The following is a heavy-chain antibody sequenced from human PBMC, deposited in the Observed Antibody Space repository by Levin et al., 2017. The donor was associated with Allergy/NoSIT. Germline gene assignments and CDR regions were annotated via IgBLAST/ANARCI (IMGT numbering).Heavy chain of an antibody. J-gene: IGHJ6*02. V-gene: IGHV3-30*04. D-gene: IGHD7-27*01. Sequence: GGSLRLSCAASGFTFSTYSIHWVRQAPGKGLEWVPVISYDLTNKYYADSVKGRFTISRDNSKKTLYLQMDSLRAEDTAVYYCARAGSGVGSYYYYAMDVWGQGTTVTVSS. CDR1: GFTFSTYS. CDR3: ARAGSGVGSYYYYAMDV. CDR2: ISYDLTNK.